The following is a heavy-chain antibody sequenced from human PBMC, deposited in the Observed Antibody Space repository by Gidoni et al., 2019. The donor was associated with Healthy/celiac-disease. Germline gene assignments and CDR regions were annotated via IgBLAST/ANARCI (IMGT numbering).Heavy chain of an antibody. CDR1: GFTFGDYA. J-gene: IGHJ4*02. Sequence: EVQLVESGGGLVKPGRSLRLSCTASGFTFGDYAMSWFRQAPGKGLGWVGFIRSKAYGGTTEYAASVKGRFTISRDDSKSIAYLQMNSLKTEDTAVYYCTRVSGSYLFDYWGQGTLVTVSS. CDR2: IRSKAYGGTT. V-gene: IGHV3-49*05. D-gene: IGHD1-26*01. CDR3: TRVSGSYLFDY.